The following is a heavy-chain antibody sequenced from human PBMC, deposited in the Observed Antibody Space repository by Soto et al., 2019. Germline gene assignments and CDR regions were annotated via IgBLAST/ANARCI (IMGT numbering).Heavy chain of an antibody. CDR3: AKGRRDGYNEAFDI. J-gene: IGHJ3*02. V-gene: IGHV3-9*01. D-gene: IGHD5-12*01. CDR2: ISWNSGSI. Sequence: EVQLVESGGGLVQPGRSLRLSCAASGFTFDDYAMNWVRQAPGKGLEWVAGISWNSGSIGYADSVKGRFTISRDNAKNSLYLQMYSLRAEDTAWYYCAKGRRDGYNEAFDIWGQGKMVTVSA. CDR1: GFTFDDYA.